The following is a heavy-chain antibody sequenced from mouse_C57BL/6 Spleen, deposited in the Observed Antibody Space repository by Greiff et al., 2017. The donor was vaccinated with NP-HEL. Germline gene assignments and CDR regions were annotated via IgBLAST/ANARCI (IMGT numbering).Heavy chain of an antibody. V-gene: IGHV3-6*01. Sequence: EVKLEESGPGLVKPSQSLSLTCSVTGYSITSGYYWNWIRQFPGNKLEWMGYISYDGSNNYNPSLKNRISITRDTSKNQFFLKLNSVTTEDTATYYCAREGPITTFAYWGQGTLVTVSA. CDR3: AREGPITTFAY. CDR1: GYSITSGYY. D-gene: IGHD1-1*01. CDR2: ISYDGSN. J-gene: IGHJ3*01.